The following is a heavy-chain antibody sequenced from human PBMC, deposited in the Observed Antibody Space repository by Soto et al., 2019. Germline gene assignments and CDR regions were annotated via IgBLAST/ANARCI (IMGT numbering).Heavy chain of an antibody. J-gene: IGHJ6*02. V-gene: IGHV2-70*01. Sequence: SGPKLVNPTQTLTLTCTFPGFSLSTSGMCVSWIRQPPVKSLEWLALIDWDDDKYYSTSLKTRLTISKDTSKNQVVLTMTNMDPVDTATYYCARTYIVVVPAASDYYYYGMDVWGQGTTVTVSS. D-gene: IGHD2-2*01. CDR1: GFSLSTSGMC. CDR2: IDWDDDK. CDR3: ARTYIVVVPAASDYYYYGMDV.